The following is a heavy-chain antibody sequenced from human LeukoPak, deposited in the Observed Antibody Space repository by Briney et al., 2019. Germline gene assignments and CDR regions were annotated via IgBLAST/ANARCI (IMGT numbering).Heavy chain of an antibody. Sequence: GGSLRLSCAASGFTFSSYAMSWVRQAPGKGLEWVSAISGSGDSTYYADSVKGRFTISRDNSKNTLYLQMNSLRAEDTAVYYCAKDLGRRASSYYFDYWGQGTLVTVSS. CDR2: ISGSGDST. V-gene: IGHV3-23*01. CDR3: AKDLGRRASSYYFDY. CDR1: GFTFSSYA. J-gene: IGHJ4*02. D-gene: IGHD3-10*01.